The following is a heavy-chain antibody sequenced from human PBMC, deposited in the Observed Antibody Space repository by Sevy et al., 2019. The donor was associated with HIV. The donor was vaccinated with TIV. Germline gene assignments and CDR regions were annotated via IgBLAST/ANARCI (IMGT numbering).Heavy chain of an antibody. J-gene: IGHJ6*02. CDR1: GFTFSNYA. CDR2: ISRSGGST. D-gene: IGHD2-2*01. V-gene: IGHV3-23*01. CDR3: AKVDVVVPVADYGLDV. Sequence: GGSLRLSCAASGFTFSNYAMTWVRQAPGKGLEWVSSISRSGGSTYYADSVKGRFTISRDNSKNTLYVQMNSLRAEDTALYYCAKVDVVVPVADYGLDVWGQRTTVTVSS.